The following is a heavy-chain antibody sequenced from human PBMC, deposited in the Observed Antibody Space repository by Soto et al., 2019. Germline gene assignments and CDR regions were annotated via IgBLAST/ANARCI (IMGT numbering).Heavy chain of an antibody. CDR1: GFTFSSYW. J-gene: IGHJ4*02. V-gene: IGHV3-7*01. Sequence: EVQLVESGGGLVQPGGSLRLSCAASGFTFSSYWMSWVRQAPGKGLEWVANIKQDGSEKYYVDSVKGRFTISRDNAKNPLYLQMNSLRAEDTAVYYCARDWYGYYFDYWGQGTLVTVSS. CDR3: ARDWYGYYFDY. CDR2: IKQDGSEK. D-gene: IGHD6-13*01.